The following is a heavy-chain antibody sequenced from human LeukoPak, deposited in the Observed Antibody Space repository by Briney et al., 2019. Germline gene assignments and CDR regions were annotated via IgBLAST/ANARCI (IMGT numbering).Heavy chain of an antibody. Sequence: PSETLFLTCAVYGGSFSDYYWSWLRQLPGKGLEWIGEINHSGSTNYNPSLKSRVTISVDTSKNQFSLKLSSVAAADTAVYYFARHLLLCDFWSGYYAEPGGYFDYWGQGTLVTVSS. CDR3: ARHLLLCDFWSGYYAEPGGYFDY. CDR1: GGSFSDYY. V-gene: IGHV4-34*01. J-gene: IGHJ4*02. D-gene: IGHD3-3*01. CDR2: INHSGST.